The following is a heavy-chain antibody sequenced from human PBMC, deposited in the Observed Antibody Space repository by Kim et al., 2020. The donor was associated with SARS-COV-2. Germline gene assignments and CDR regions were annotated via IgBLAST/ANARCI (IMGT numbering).Heavy chain of an antibody. D-gene: IGHD3-22*01. J-gene: IGHJ1*01. CDR1: GFTFDDYA. CDR2: ISWNSGSI. CDR3: AKDSYYDSSGYYLGQYFQH. V-gene: IGHV3-9*01. Sequence: GGSLRLSCAASGFTFDDYAMHWVRQAPGKGLEWVSGISWNSGSIGYADSVKGRFTISRDNAKNSLYLQMNSLRAEDTALYYCAKDSYYDSSGYYLGQYFQHWGQGTLVTVSS.